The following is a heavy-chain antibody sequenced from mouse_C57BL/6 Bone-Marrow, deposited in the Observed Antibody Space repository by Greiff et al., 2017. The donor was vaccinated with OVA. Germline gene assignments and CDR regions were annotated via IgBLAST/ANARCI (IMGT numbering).Heavy chain of an antibody. CDR2: INPYNGGT. J-gene: IGHJ4*01. Sequence: EVQLQQSGPVLVKPGASVKMSCKASGYTFTDYYMNWVKQSHGKSLEWIGVINPYNGGTSYNQKFKGKATLTVDKSSSTAYMELNSLTSEDSAVYYGARRITTEGYYAMDYWGQGTSVTVSS. D-gene: IGHD2-4*01. CDR1: GYTFTDYY. CDR3: ARRITTEGYYAMDY. V-gene: IGHV1-19*01.